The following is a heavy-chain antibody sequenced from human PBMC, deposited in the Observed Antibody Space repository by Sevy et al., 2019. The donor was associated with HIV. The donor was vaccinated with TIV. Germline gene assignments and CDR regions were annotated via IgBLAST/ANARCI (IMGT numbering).Heavy chain of an antibody. CDR1: GYTFTDYY. CDR2: INPKSGFT. Sequence: ASVKVSCKASGYTFTDYYLHWLRQAPGQGLEWVGYINPKSGFTNYPRKFRGRVTVTADTSLGTVYMEVRSLRSDDTALYYCARGRVMFDSWGQGTLVTVSS. CDR3: ARGRVMFDS. V-gene: IGHV1-2*02. J-gene: IGHJ4*02.